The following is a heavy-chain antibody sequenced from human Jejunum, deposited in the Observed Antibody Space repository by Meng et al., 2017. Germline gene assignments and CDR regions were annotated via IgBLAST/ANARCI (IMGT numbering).Heavy chain of an antibody. V-gene: IGHV2-5*02. J-gene: IGHJ4*02. Sequence: QITFKESRPPRVKPTPTLTLTCTFSGFSLTTSQVGVGWLRQPPGKALECLALIYWDDDKRYSPSLKNRLTITKDTSKNQVVLTMTNVDPVDTATYYCAHRRHYSGSWDVGVFDSWGQGTLVTVSS. CDR3: AHRRHYSGSWDVGVFDS. CDR2: IYWDDDK. D-gene: IGHD1-26*01. CDR1: GFSLTTSQVG.